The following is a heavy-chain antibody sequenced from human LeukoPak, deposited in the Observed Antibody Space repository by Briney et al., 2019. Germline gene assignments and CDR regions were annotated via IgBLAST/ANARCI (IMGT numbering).Heavy chain of an antibody. CDR1: GYTFTSYG. J-gene: IGHJ3*02. CDR3: ARDRFSCREDGWYYYDSTPAEDAFDI. D-gene: IGHD3-22*01. CDR2: ISAYNGNT. Sequence: ASVKVSCKASGYTFTSYGISWVRQAPGQGLEWMGWISAYNGNTNYAQKLQGRVTMTTDTSTSTAYMELRSLRSDDTAVYYCARDRFSCREDGWYYYDSTPAEDAFDIWGQGTMVTVSS. V-gene: IGHV1-18*01.